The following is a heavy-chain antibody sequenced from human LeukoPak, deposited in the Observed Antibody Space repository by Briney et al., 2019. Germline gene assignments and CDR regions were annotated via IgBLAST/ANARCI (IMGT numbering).Heavy chain of an antibody. CDR1: GYTFTGYY. V-gene: IGHV1-2*02. Sequence: GASVKVSCKASGYTFTGYYMHWVRQAPGRGLEWMGWINPNSGGTNYAQKFQGRVTMTRDTSISTAYMELSRLRSDDTAVYYCARGAPPVLLWFGESLGNWFDPWGQGTLVTVSS. J-gene: IGHJ5*02. CDR3: ARGAPPVLLWFGESLGNWFDP. D-gene: IGHD3-10*01. CDR2: INPNSGGT.